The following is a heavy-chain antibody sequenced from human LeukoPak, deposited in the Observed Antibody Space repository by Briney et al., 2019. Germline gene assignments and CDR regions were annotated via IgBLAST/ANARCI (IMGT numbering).Heavy chain of an antibody. CDR2: IYTSGST. V-gene: IGHV4-4*07. CDR1: GGSISSYY. CDR3: ARGTYSSSDYFDY. J-gene: IGHJ4*02. D-gene: IGHD6-6*01. Sequence: SETLSLTCTVSGGSISSYYCSWIRQPAGKGLEWIGRIYTSGSTNYNPSLKSRVTMSVDTSKNQFSQKLSSVTAADTAVYYCARGTYSSSDYFDYWGQGTLVTVSS.